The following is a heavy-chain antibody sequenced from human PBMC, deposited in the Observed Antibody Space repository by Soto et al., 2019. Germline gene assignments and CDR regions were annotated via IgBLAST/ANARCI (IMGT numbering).Heavy chain of an antibody. CDR3: ASHSRGIAARPGGYYYYYYGMDV. J-gene: IGHJ6*02. Sequence: PGESLKISCKGSGYSFTSYWISWVRQMPGKGLEWMGRIDPSDSYTNYSPSFQGHVTISADKSISTAYLQWSSLKASDTAMYYCASHSRGIAARPGGYYYYYYGMDVCGQGTTVTVSS. CDR1: GYSFTSYW. D-gene: IGHD6-6*01. CDR2: IDPSDSYT. V-gene: IGHV5-10-1*01.